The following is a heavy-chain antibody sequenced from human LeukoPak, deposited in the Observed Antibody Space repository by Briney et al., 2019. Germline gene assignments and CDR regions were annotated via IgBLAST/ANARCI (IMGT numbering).Heavy chain of an antibody. J-gene: IGHJ4*02. V-gene: IGHV5-51*01. D-gene: IGHD5-24*01. CDR3: ARPVEMATSPFDY. CDR1: GYIFANYW. CDR2: IYPDDSDT. Sequence: GESLKISGKGSGYIFANYWIAWVGRMPGKGREWMGIIYPDDSDTRYNPSFQGQVTISADKSIATAYLQWSSLKASDTAMYYCARPVEMATSPFDYWGQGTLVTVSS.